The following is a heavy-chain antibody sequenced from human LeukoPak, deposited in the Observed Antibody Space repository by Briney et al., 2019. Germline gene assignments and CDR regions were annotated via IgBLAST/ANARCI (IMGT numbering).Heavy chain of an antibody. CDR3: ASNPMVRGVIRWYYMDV. D-gene: IGHD3-10*01. CDR2: ISSSGSTI. J-gene: IGHJ6*03. CDR1: GFTFSDYY. V-gene: IGHV3-11*04. Sequence: SGGSLRLSCAASGFTFSDYYMSWIRQAPGKGLEWVSYISSSGSTIYYADSVKGRFTISRDNAKNSLYLQMNSLRAEDKAVYYCASNPMVRGVIRWYYMDVWGKGTTVTVSS.